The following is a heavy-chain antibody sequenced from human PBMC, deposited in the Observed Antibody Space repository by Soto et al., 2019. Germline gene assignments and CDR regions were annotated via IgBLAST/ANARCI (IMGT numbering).Heavy chain of an antibody. CDR2: ISAYNGNT. V-gene: IGHV1-18*01. J-gene: IGHJ3*02. CDR1: GYTFTSYG. Sequence: QVQLVQSGAEVKKPGASVKVSCKASGYTFTSYGISWVRQAPGQGLEWMGWISAYNGNTNYAQKLQGRVTMTTDTXXSXAXXELRSLRSDDTAVYYCASSRGLVAASLEVWDAFDIWGQGTMVTVSS. CDR3: ASSRGLVAASLEVWDAFDI. D-gene: IGHD2-15*01.